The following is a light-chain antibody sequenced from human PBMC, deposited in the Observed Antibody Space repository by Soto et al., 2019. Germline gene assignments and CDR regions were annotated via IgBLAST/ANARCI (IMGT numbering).Light chain of an antibody. CDR1: QSVNSN. J-gene: IGKJ1*01. Sequence: ETVMTQSPATLSVCPGERATLSCRASQSVNSNLAWDQQKSGQAPRLLIYGASTRATGIPVRFSGSGSGTEFTLTISSLQSEDSAVYYCQQYTYWPWTLGQGTKVEIK. V-gene: IGKV3-15*01. CDR2: GAS. CDR3: QQYTYWPWT.